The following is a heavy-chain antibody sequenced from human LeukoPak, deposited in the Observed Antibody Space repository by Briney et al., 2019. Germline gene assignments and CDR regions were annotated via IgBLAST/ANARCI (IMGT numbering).Heavy chain of an antibody. J-gene: IGHJ4*02. CDR1: GFTFSSYW. D-gene: IGHD3-10*01. CDR2: IKQDGSEK. V-gene: IGHV3-7*01. Sequence: PGGSLRLSCAASGFTFSSYWMSWARQAPGKGLEWVANIKQDGSEKYYVDSVKGRFTISRDNAKNSLYLQMNSLRAEDTAVYYCARVVPALGLWFGELFGYFDYWGQGTLVTVSS. CDR3: ARVVPALGLWFGELFGYFDY.